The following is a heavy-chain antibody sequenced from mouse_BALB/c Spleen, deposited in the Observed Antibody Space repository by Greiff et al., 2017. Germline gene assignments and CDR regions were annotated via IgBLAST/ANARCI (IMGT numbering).Heavy chain of an antibody. CDR3: ARSGYDYGDY. J-gene: IGHJ2*01. CDR2: INPSNGRT. CDR1: GYTFTSYW. V-gene: IGHV1S81*02. Sequence: VQLQQPGAELVKPGASVKLSCKASGYTFTSYWMHWVKQRPGQGLEWIGEINPSNGRTNYNEKFKSKATLTVDKSSSTAYMQLSSLTSEDSAVYYCARSGYDYGDYWGQGTTLTVSS. D-gene: IGHD2-4*01.